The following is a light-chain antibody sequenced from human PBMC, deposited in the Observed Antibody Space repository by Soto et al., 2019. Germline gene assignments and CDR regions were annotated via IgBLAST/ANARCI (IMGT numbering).Light chain of an antibody. CDR2: STT. CDR1: TGAVTSGYY. Sequence: QTVVTQEPSLTVSPGGTVTLTCASSTGAVTSGYYPNWFQQKPGQAPRPLIYSTTNKHSWTPARFSGSLLGGKAALTLSGVQPEDEAEYYCLLYYGDAQLGVFGGGTKVTVL. CDR3: LLYYGDAQLGV. V-gene: IGLV7-43*01. J-gene: IGLJ3*02.